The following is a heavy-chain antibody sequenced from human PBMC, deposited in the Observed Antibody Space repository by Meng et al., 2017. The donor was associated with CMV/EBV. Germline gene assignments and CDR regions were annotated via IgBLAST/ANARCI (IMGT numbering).Heavy chain of an antibody. Sequence: TSVKVSCKASGFTFTSSAVQWVRQARGQRLEWIGWIVVGSGNTNYAQKFQERVTITRDMSTSTAYMELSSLRSEDTAVYYCAAGEKAAAGSNLDYWGQGTLVTVSS. CDR1: GFTFTSSA. D-gene: IGHD6-13*01. CDR3: AAGEKAAAGSNLDY. V-gene: IGHV1-58*01. J-gene: IGHJ4*02. CDR2: IVVGSGNT.